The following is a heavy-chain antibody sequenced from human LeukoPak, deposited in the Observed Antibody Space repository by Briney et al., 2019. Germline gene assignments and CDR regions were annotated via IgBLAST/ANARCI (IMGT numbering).Heavy chain of an antibody. D-gene: IGHD1-26*01. CDR1: GGTFSSSA. CDR3: AREVGATYYFDY. V-gene: IGHV1-69*01. J-gene: IGHJ4*02. CDR2: IIPIFGTA. Sequence: VASVKVSCKASGGTFSSSAISWVRQAPGQGLEWMGGIIPIFGTANYAQKFQGRVTITADESTSTAYMELSSLRSEDTAVYYCAREVGATYYFDYWGQGTLVTVSS.